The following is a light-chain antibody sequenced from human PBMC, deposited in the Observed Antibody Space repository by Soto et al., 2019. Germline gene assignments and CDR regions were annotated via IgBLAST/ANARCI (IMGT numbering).Light chain of an antibody. CDR3: QQDDNQWT. V-gene: IGKV3-15*01. Sequence: EIVMTQYQATLSVSPGERATLSCRASQSVGRNLAWYQQKPGQAPRLLLYDASTRATGITARFSGSGSGTEFTRTIASLQSEDVVVYYCQQDDNQWTFGQGPNVDIQ. J-gene: IGKJ1*01. CDR1: QSVGRN. CDR2: DAS.